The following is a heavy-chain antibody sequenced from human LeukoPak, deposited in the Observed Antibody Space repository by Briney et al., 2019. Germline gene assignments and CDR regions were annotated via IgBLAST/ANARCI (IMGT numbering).Heavy chain of an antibody. CDR2: ISGSGGST. Sequence: PGASLRLSCAASGFTFSSYAMSWVRQAPGKGLEWVSAISGSGGSTYYADSVNGRFTISRDNSKNTLYLQMNSLRAEDTAVYYCAKDLAITMIVVGLFDYWGQGTLVTVSS. J-gene: IGHJ4*02. CDR3: AKDLAITMIVVGLFDY. D-gene: IGHD3-22*01. V-gene: IGHV3-23*01. CDR1: GFTFSSYA.